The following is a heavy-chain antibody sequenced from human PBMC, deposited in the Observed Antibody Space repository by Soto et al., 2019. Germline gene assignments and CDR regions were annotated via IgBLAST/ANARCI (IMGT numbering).Heavy chain of an antibody. CDR1: VFTFSTYD. Sequence: RWSLRLSCAASVFTFSTYDMSWVRQAPGKGLEWVSSISSGATYRYYADSVRGRFTISRDNTKDSLYLQMNSLRAEDTAVYYCASRSCTSGLCPLEFWGQGTLVTVSS. CDR3: ASRSCTSGLCPLEF. V-gene: IGHV3-21*01. J-gene: IGHJ4*02. CDR2: ISSGATYR. D-gene: IGHD2-8*01.